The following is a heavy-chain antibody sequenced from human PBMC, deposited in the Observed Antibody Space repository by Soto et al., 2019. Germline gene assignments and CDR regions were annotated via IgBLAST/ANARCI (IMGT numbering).Heavy chain of an antibody. J-gene: IGHJ6*01. CDR3: SKDLLDIVLGPAAVNYYYYWMGG. V-gene: IGHV3-23*01. Sequence: QPGGSLRLSCAASGFTFSRYAMSWVRQAPGKGLEWVSAISGSGGSTYYADSVKGRFTISRDNSKNTLYLQMNSLRAEDTAVYYCSKDLLDIVLGPAAVNYYYYWMGGWEKASTVTASS. D-gene: IGHD2-8*02. CDR1: GFTFSRYA. CDR2: ISGSGGST.